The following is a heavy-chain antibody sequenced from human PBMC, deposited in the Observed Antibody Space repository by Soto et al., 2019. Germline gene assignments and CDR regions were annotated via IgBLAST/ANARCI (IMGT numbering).Heavy chain of an antibody. CDR2: IYYSGST. CDR1: GGSISSSSYY. Sequence: QLQLQESGPGLVKPSETLSLTCTVSGGSISSSSYYWGWIRQPPGKGLEWIGSIYYSGSTYYNPSLKSRVTISVDTSKHQFSLKLSSVTASDTAVYYCARSCLPYYGDSPFDYWGQGTLVTVSS. CDR3: ARSCLPYYGDSPFDY. D-gene: IGHD4-17*01. J-gene: IGHJ4*02. V-gene: IGHV4-39*01.